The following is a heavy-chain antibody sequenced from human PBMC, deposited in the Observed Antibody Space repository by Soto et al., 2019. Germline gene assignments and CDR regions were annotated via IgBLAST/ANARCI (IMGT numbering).Heavy chain of an antibody. J-gene: IGHJ6*02. Sequence: SXTRSLTCTVSGGSIRSYYWSWIRQPPGKGLEWIGYIYYSGSTNYNPSLKSRVTISVDTSKNQFSLKLSSVTAADTAVYYCARDNYDFWSGRDYYGMDVWGQGTTVTVSS. D-gene: IGHD3-3*01. V-gene: IGHV4-59*01. CDR2: IYYSGST. CDR3: ARDNYDFWSGRDYYGMDV. CDR1: GGSIRSYY.